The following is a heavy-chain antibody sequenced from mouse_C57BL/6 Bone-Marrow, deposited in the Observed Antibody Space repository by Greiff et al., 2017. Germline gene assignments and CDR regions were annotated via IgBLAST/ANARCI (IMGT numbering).Heavy chain of an antibody. D-gene: IGHD1-1*01. V-gene: IGHV1-81*01. CDR2: IYPRSGNT. CDR3: TGTYYYGSSYLDY. CDR1: GYTFTSYG. Sequence: QVQLQQSGAELARPGASVKLSCKASGYTFTSYGISWVKQRTGPGLEWIGEIYPRSGNTSYNEKFKGKATLNADKSSSTAYMELRSLTSEDSAVYFCTGTYYYGSSYLDYWGQGTTLTVSS. J-gene: IGHJ2*01.